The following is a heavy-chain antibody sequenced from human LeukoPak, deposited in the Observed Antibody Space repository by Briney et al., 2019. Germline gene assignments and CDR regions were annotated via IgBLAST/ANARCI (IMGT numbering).Heavy chain of an antibody. CDR1: GGTFSSYA. CDR3: AREGIRTVTTRRLDP. V-gene: IGHV1-69*05. Sequence: SVKVSCKASGGTFSSYAISWVRQAPGQGLEWMGRTIPIFGTANYAQKFQGRVTITTDESTSTAYMELSSLRSEDTAVYYCAREGIRTVTTRRLDPWGQGTLVTVSS. J-gene: IGHJ5*02. CDR2: TIPIFGTA. D-gene: IGHD4-17*01.